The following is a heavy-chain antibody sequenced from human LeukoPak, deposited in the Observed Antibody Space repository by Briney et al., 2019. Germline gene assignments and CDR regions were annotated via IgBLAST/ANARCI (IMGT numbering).Heavy chain of an antibody. V-gene: IGHV4-34*01. CDR3: ARGNTGDSGSYYGAYYYYYYMDV. J-gene: IGHJ6*03. D-gene: IGHD1-26*01. CDR2: INHSGST. Sequence: SETLSLTCAVYGGSFSGYYWSWIRQPPGKGLEWIGEINHSGSTNYNPSLKSRVTISVDTSKNQFSLKLSSVTAADTAVYYRARGNTGDSGSYYGAYYYYYYMDVWGKGTTVTVSS. CDR1: GGSFSGYY.